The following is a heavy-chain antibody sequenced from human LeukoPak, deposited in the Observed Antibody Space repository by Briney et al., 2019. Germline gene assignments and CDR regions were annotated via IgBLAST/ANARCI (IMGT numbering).Heavy chain of an antibody. D-gene: IGHD3-10*02. CDR2: IYTSGST. CDR3: ARHVSTSESEHFDY. CDR1: GVSISSYY. Sequence: SEALSLTCTVSGVSISSYYWSWIRQPPGKGLEWIGYIYTSGSTSHNPSLKGRVTISVDTSKNQFSLKLSSVTAADTAVYYCARHVSTSESEHFDYWGQGTLVTVSS. J-gene: IGHJ4*02. V-gene: IGHV4-4*09.